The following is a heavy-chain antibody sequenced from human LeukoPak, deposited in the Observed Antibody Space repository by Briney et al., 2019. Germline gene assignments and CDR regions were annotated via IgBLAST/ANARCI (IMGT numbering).Heavy chain of an antibody. CDR1: GGSISSYY. V-gene: IGHV4-39*07. CDR3: ARAGYSYGYYYYYYMDV. J-gene: IGHJ6*03. D-gene: IGHD5-18*01. Sequence: SETLSLTCTVSGGSISSYYWSWIRQPPGKGLEWIGSIYYSGSTYYNPSLKSRVTISVDTSKNQFSLKLSSVTAADTAVYYCARAGYSYGYYYYYYMDVWGKGTTVTVSS. CDR2: IYYSGST.